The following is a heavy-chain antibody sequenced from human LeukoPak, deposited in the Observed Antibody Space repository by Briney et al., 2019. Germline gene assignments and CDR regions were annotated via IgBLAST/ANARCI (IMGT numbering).Heavy chain of an antibody. Sequence: GESLKISCKGSGYSFTSYWIGWVRQMPGKGLEWMGIIYPGDSDTRYSPSFQGQVTISADKSISTAYLQWSSLKASDTAMYYCATAVGYYYDSSGYLDYWGQGTLVTVSS. D-gene: IGHD3-22*01. CDR2: IYPGDSDT. CDR1: GYSFTSYW. CDR3: ATAVGYYYDSSGYLDY. V-gene: IGHV5-51*01. J-gene: IGHJ4*02.